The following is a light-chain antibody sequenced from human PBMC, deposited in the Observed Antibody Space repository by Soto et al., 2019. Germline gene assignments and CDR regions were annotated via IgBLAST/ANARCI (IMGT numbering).Light chain of an antibody. CDR1: QAVSSN. Sequence: EIVLTQSPATLSSFPGDRVTLSCRASQAVSSNLAWYQQKPGQAPRLLIYGASSRATGIQDRFSGSGSGTDFTLTISRLEPEDFAVYYCKQYGSSSWTFGQGTKVDI. CDR2: GAS. CDR3: KQYGSSSWT. V-gene: IGKV3-20*01. J-gene: IGKJ1*01.